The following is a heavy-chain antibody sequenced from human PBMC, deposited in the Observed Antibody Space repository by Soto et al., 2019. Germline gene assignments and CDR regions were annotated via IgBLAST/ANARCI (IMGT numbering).Heavy chain of an antibody. D-gene: IGHD3-10*01. V-gene: IGHV4-39*01. CDR3: ARHFVAVVIKGWGY. Sequence: SETLSLTCNVSGGSIDRSNYYWDWLRQPPGKGLEWIGTTYYNGNAYYNPSLRSRVSMSVHTSKNQFSLKLVSVTAADTAVYYCARHFVAVVIKGWGYWGQGTLVTVS. CDR2: TYYNGNA. CDR1: GGSIDRSNYY. J-gene: IGHJ4*02.